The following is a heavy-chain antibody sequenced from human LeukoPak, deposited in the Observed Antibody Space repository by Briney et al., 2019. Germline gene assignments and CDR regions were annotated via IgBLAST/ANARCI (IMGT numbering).Heavy chain of an antibody. CDR2: VYYIGST. J-gene: IGHJ3*02. V-gene: IGHV4-59*12. CDR3: ARDQGSYDFWSGSSVDAFDI. CDR1: GGSISSYY. Sequence: SETLSLTCTVSGGSISSYYWSWIRQPPGKGLEWIGYVYYIGSTYYNPSLKSRATISVDTSKNQFSLKLSSVTAADTAVYYCARDQGSYDFWSGSSVDAFDIWGQGTLVTVSS. D-gene: IGHD3-3*01.